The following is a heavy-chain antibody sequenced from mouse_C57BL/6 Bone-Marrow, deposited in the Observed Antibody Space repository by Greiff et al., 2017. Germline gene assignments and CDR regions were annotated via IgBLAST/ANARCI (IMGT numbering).Heavy chain of an antibody. CDR1: GYTFTSYG. Sequence: QVQLLQSGAELARPGASVKLSCKASGYTFTSYGISWVKQRTGQGLEWIGEIYPRSGNTYYNEKFKGKATLTADKSSSTAYMELRSLTSEDSAVYFCARGDGPGDWFDCWGKGTTLTVSS. V-gene: IGHV1-81*01. CDR2: IYPRSGNT. J-gene: IGHJ2*01. CDR3: ARGDGPGDWFDC. D-gene: IGHD2-3*01.